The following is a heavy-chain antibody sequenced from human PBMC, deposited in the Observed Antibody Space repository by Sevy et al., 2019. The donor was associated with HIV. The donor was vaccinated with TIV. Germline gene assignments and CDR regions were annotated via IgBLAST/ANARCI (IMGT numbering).Heavy chain of an antibody. CDR2: ISTNTSTATI. Sequence: GGSLRLSCAASGFTFNDYNLSWIRQTPGKGLEWVSYISTNTSTATIYYPDSVKGRFTISRDNAKNTIYLQMNSLRVDDTAMYYCARAAGWFDAWGQGTLVTVSS. CDR3: ARAAGWFDA. CDR1: GFTFNDYN. J-gene: IGHJ5*02. V-gene: IGHV3-11*01.